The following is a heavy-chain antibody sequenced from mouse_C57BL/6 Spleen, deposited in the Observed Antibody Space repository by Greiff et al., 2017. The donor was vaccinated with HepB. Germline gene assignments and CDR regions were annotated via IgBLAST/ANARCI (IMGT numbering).Heavy chain of an antibody. V-gene: IGHV1-15*01. Sequence: QVQLQQSGAELVRPGASVTLSCKASGYTFTDYEMHWVKQTPVHGLEWIGAIDPETGGTAYNQKFKGKAILTADKSSSTAYMELRSLTSEDSAVYYCTRWYYSNSWFAYWGQGTLVTVSA. CDR1: GYTFTDYE. CDR2: IDPETGGT. CDR3: TRWYYSNSWFAY. J-gene: IGHJ3*01. D-gene: IGHD2-5*01.